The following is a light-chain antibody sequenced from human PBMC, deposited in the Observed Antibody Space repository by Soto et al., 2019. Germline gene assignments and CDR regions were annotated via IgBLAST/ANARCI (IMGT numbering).Light chain of an antibody. CDR2: DDS. J-gene: IGLJ2*01. CDR1: TIGSKS. CDR3: QVWDSSSDHPVV. Sequence: SYELTQPPSVSVAPGQTARITCGGNTIGSKSVHWYQQKPGQAPVLVVYDDSDRPSGIPERFSGSNSGNTATLTISRGEAGDEADYYCQVWDSSSDHPVVFGGGTKLTVL. V-gene: IGLV3-21*02.